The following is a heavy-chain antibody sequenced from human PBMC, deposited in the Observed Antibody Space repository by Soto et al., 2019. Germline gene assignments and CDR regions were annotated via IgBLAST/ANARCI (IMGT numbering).Heavy chain of an antibody. D-gene: IGHD6-6*01. Sequence: PSETLSLTCAVYGGSFSGYYWSWIRQPPGKGLEWIGEINHSGSTNYNPSLKSRVTISVDTSKNQFSLKLSSVTAADTAVYYCARVLTRASLPSGHDYWGKGTLVTVSS. CDR1: GGSFSGYY. CDR2: INHSGST. J-gene: IGHJ4*02. CDR3: ARVLTRASLPSGHDY. V-gene: IGHV4-34*01.